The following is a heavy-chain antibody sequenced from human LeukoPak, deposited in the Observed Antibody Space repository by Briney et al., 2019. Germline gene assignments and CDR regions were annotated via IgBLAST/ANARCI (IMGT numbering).Heavy chain of an antibody. D-gene: IGHD3-22*01. CDR3: TGQYYYDSSGYYRKASAYYYYMDV. CDR1: GFTFSGSA. Sequence: GGSLTLSCAASGFTFSGSAMHWVRQASGKGLEWVGRIRSKANSYAPAYAASVKGRFTISGDDSKNTAYLQMNSLKTEDTAVYYCTGQYYYDSSGYYRKASAYYYYMDVWGKGTTVTVSS. V-gene: IGHV3-73*01. J-gene: IGHJ6*03. CDR2: IRSKANSYAP.